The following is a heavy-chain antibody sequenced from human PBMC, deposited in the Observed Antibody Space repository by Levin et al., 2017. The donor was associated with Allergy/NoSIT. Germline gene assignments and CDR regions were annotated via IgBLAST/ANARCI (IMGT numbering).Heavy chain of an antibody. CDR2: IHYSGSA. CDR1: GGSINGYY. Sequence: SETLSLTCTVSGGSINGYYWTWIRQPPGKGLEWIAFIHYSGSAKYSPFLKSRLTISVDTSKNQFSLELTSVTAADTGVYYCARHERDLPHYFDYWGQGTLVTASS. CDR3: ARHERDLPHYFDY. V-gene: IGHV4-59*08. J-gene: IGHJ4*02.